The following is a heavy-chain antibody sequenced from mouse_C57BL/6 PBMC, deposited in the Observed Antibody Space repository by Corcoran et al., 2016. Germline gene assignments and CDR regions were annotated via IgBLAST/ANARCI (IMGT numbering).Heavy chain of an antibody. CDR1: GYTFTDYY. Sequence: EVQLQQSGPVLVKPGASVKMSCKASGYTFTDYYMNWVKQSHGKSLEWIGVINPYNGGTSYNQKFKGKATLTVDKSSSTAYMELNSLTSEDSAVYYCARIDYDYRYAMDYWGQGTSVTVSS. V-gene: IGHV1-19*01. CDR3: ARIDYDYRYAMDY. CDR2: INPYNGGT. D-gene: IGHD2-4*01. J-gene: IGHJ4*01.